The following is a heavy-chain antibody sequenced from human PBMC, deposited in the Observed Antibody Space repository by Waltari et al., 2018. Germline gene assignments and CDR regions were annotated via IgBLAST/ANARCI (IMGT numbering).Heavy chain of an antibody. CDR2: SSGSGDST. CDR1: GFTFRSYA. CDR3: ASGYSYGPFDP. V-gene: IGHV3-23*04. Sequence: EVQLVESGGGLVQPGGSLRLSCAASGFTFRSYAMSWVRQAPGKGLEWVSASSGSGDSTYYADSVKGRFTISRDNSKNTLYLQMNSLRAEDTAVYYCASGYSYGPFDPWGQGTLVTVSS. J-gene: IGHJ5*02. D-gene: IGHD5-18*01.